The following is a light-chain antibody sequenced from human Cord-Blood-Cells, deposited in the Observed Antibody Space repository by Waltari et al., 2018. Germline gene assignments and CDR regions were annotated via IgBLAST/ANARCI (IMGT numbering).Light chain of an antibody. V-gene: IGLV3-1*01. CDR2: QDS. CDR3: QAGDSSAAV. J-gene: IGLJ2*01. Sequence: SYELTQPPSVSVSPGQTASITCSGDKLGDKYACWYQQKPGQSPVLVIYQDSKRPSGIPERFAGSNSGSTATLAGGGTRAIGEADYYHQAGDSSAAVFGGGTKLTGL. CDR1: KLGDKY.